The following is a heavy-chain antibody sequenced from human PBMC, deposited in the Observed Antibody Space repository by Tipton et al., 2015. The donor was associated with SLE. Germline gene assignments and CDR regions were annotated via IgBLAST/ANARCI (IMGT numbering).Heavy chain of an antibody. CDR2: IYYTGNT. Sequence: TLSLTCTVSGGSISSTSYYWGWIRQPPGKGLEWIGTIYYTGNTFYNPSLKSRVTISEDTSKNQFSLKVFSVTPADAAVYYCVRHAVYGTGWYGRDDCWGQGTLVTVSS. CDR3: VRHAVYGTGWYGRDDC. V-gene: IGHV4-39*07. D-gene: IGHD6-19*01. CDR1: GGSISSTSYY. J-gene: IGHJ4*02.